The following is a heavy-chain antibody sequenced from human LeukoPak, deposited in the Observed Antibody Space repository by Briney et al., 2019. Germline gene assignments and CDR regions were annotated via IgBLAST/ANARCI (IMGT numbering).Heavy chain of an antibody. Sequence: SETLSLTCTVSGGSISSYYWSWIRQPPGKGLEWIGEINHSGSTNYNPSLKSRVTISVDTSKNQFSLKLSSVTAADTAVYYCARLGGGSTSLPFDYWGQGTLVTVSS. D-gene: IGHD2-2*01. CDR2: INHSGST. J-gene: IGHJ4*02. CDR1: GGSISSYY. CDR3: ARLGGGSTSLPFDY. V-gene: IGHV4-34*01.